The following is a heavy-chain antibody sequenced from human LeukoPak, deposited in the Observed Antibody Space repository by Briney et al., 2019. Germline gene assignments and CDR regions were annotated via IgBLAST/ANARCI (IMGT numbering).Heavy chain of an antibody. J-gene: IGHJ4*02. D-gene: IGHD6-19*01. V-gene: IGHV3-74*01. CDR2: INSDGSST. CDR1: GFTFSSYW. Sequence: GGSLRLSCAASGFTFSSYWMHWVRQAPGKGLVWVSRINSDGSSTSYADSVKGRFTISRDNAKNTLYLQMNSLRAEDTAVYYCARDGLIIAVAGTFDYWGQGTLVTGSS. CDR3: ARDGLIIAVAGTFDY.